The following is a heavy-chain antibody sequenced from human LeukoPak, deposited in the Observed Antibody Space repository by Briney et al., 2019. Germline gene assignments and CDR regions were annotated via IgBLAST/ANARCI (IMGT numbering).Heavy chain of an antibody. D-gene: IGHD6-13*01. CDR2: ISAYNGNT. V-gene: IGHV1-18*04. CDR1: GYTFTSYG. CDR3: AREPYSSYY. Sequence: ASVKVSCKASGYTFTSYGISWVRQAPGQGLEWMGWISAYNGNTNYAQKFQGRVTMARDTSINTAYMELSRLRSDDTAVYYCAREPYSSYYWGQGTLVTVSS. J-gene: IGHJ4*02.